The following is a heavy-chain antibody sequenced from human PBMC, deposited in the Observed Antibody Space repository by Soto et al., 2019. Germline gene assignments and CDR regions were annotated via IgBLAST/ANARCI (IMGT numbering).Heavy chain of an antibody. CDR3: TRGRSRYYYGSGSYYQDY. D-gene: IGHD3-10*01. CDR2: IRSKAYGGTT. CDR1: GFTFGDYA. Sequence: GGSLRLSCTASGFTFGDYAMSWFRQAPGKGLEWVGFIRSKAYGGTTEYAASVKGRFTISRDDSKSIAYLQMNSLKTEDTAVYYCTRGRSRYYYGSGSYYQDYWGQGTLVTVSS. V-gene: IGHV3-49*03. J-gene: IGHJ4*02.